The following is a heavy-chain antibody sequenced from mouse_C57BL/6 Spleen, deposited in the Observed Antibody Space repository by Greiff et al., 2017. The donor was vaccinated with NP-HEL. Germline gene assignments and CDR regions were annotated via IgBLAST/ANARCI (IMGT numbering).Heavy chain of an antibody. J-gene: IGHJ2*01. Sequence: QVQLQQPGAELVKPGASVKLSCKASGYTFTSYWMHWVKQRPGQGLEWIGMIHPNSGSTNYNEKFKSKATLTVDKASSTAYMQLSSLTSEDSAVYYCARAYGSSPFDYWGQGTTLTVSS. CDR1: GYTFTSYW. CDR2: IHPNSGST. V-gene: IGHV1-64*01. CDR3: ARAYGSSPFDY. D-gene: IGHD1-1*01.